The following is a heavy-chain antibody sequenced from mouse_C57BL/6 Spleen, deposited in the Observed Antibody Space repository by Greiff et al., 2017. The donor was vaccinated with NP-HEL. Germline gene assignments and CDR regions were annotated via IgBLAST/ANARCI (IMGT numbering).Heavy chain of an antibody. V-gene: IGHV14-4*01. J-gene: IGHJ3*01. CDR1: GFNIKDDY. CDR2: IDPENGDT. Sequence: VQLQQSGAELVRPGASVKLSCTASGFNIKDDYMHWVKQRPEQGLEWIGWIDPENGDTEYASKFQGKATITADTSSNTAYLQLSSLTSEDTAVYYRTTHWDEAYWGQGTLVTVSA. CDR3: TTHWDEAY. D-gene: IGHD4-1*01.